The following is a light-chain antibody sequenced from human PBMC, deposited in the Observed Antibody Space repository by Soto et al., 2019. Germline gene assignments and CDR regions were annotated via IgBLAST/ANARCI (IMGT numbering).Light chain of an antibody. CDR3: QQYNNWPYT. CDR1: QSVTSSY. V-gene: IGKV3-15*01. Sequence: EIVLTQSPGTLSLSPGERATLSCRASQSVTSSYLAWYQLKPGQAPRLLIYAASARATGIPARFSGSGSGTDFTLTISSLQSEDFAVYYCQQYNNWPYTFGQGTKVDIK. J-gene: IGKJ2*01. CDR2: AAS.